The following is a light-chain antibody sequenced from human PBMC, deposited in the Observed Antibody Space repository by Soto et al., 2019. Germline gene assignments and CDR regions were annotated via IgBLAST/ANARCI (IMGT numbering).Light chain of an antibody. J-gene: IGLJ3*02. CDR2: DVS. CDR3: CSYAGSYTWV. CDR1: STDIDFYNY. V-gene: IGLV2-11*01. Sequence: QSALTQPRSVSGSPGQSVTISCTGTSTDIDFYNYVSWYQEHPGKAPKVILYDVSKRPSGVPDRFSGSRSGNTASLTISGLQAGDEADYYCCSYAGSYTWVFGGGTKLTVL.